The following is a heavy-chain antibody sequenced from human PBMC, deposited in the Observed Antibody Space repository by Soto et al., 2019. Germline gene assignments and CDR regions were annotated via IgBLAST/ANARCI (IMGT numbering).Heavy chain of an antibody. CDR2: MYHSGST. Sequence: SETLSLTCAVSGGSIGGGGDSWSWIRQPPGKGLEWIGYMYHSGSTYYNPSLKSRVTISIDRSKNQFSLKLSSVTAADTSVYYCAKEGGLSGSYYISSSYYFDYWGQGTLVTVSS. V-gene: IGHV4-30-2*01. CDR1: GGSIGGGGDS. D-gene: IGHD1-26*01. CDR3: AKEGGLSGSYYISSSYYFDY. J-gene: IGHJ4*02.